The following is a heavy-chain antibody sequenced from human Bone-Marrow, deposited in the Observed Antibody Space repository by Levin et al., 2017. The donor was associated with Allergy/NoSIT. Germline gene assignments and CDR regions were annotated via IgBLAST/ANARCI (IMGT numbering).Heavy chain of an antibody. D-gene: IGHD2-2*01. CDR3: ARDTGDGYCSSTSCLPFDP. CDR2: ISYDGSNK. Sequence: GGSLRLSCAASGFTFSSYAMHWVRQAPGKGLEWVAVISYDGSNKYYADSVKGRFTISRDNSKNTLYLQMNSLRAEDTAVYYCARDTGDGYCSSTSCLPFDPWGQGTLVTVSS. CDR1: GFTFSSYA. J-gene: IGHJ5*02. V-gene: IGHV3-30-3*01.